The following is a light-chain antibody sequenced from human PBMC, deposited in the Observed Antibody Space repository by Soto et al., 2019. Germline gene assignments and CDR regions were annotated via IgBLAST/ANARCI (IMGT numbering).Light chain of an antibody. CDR3: SPYAGSNHVA. CDR2: EVS. J-gene: IGLJ2*01. V-gene: IGLV2-8*01. Sequence: QSALTKPPFASGSPGQSVTISCTVTRSDVGGYNYVSWYQQHPGKAPKLMIYEVSKRPSGVPDRFSGSKSGNTASLTVSGLQAEDESDYYCSPYAGSNHVAFGGGTKLTVL. CDR1: RSDVGGYNY.